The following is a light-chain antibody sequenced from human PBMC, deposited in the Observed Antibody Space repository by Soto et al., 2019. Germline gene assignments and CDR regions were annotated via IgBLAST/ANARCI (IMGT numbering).Light chain of an antibody. CDR3: SSYTSTSTRV. Sequence: QSSLTQPAFVSGSPGQSITISCTGTSSDVGGCNYVSWYQHPPGKAPKLMISEVSNRPSGASNRFSGSKSGNTASLTISGLQAEDEADYYCSSYTSTSTRVFGTGTRSPS. CDR2: EVS. J-gene: IGLJ1*01. CDR1: SSDVGGCNY. V-gene: IGLV2-14*01.